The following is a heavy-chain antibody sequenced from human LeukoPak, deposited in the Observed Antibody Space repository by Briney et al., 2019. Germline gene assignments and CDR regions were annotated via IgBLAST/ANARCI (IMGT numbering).Heavy chain of an antibody. CDR1: GFTFDDYG. CDR2: INWNGGST. Sequence: PGGSLRLSCAASGFTFDDYGMSWVRQAPGKGLEWVSGINWNGGSTGYADSVKGRFTISRGDAKNSLYLQMNSLRAEDTALYYCARDVGCSGGSCPNWFDPWGQGTLVTVSS. CDR3: ARDVGCSGGSCPNWFDP. J-gene: IGHJ5*02. V-gene: IGHV3-20*04. D-gene: IGHD2-15*01.